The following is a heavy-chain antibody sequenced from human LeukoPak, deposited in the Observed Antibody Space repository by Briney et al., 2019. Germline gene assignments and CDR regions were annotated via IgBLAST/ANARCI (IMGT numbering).Heavy chain of an antibody. V-gene: IGHV4-59*01. CDR2: IYYTGTT. D-gene: IGHD6-19*01. CDR1: GGSISSYY. CDR3: ARDLRRSGWYDY. Sequence: PSETLSLTCSVSGGSISSYYWSWIRQPPGKGLEWIGYIYYTGTTNYNPSLKNRVTISVDTSKNQFSLKLSSVTAADTAIYNCARDLRRSGWYDYWGQGTLVTVSS. J-gene: IGHJ4*02.